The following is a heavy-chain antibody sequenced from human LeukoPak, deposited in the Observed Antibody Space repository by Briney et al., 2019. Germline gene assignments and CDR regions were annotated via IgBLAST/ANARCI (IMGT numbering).Heavy chain of an antibody. CDR1: GGTFSSYA. CDR2: IIPIFGTA. J-gene: IGHJ6*04. V-gene: IGHV1-69*13. Sequence: SVKVSCKASGGTFSSYAISWVRQAPGQGLEWMGGIIPIFGTANYAQKFQGRVTITADESTSTAYMELSSLRSEDTAVYYCARERSPMEFGEFLPNYYYGMDVWGKETTVTVSS. CDR3: ARERSPMEFGEFLPNYYYGMDV. D-gene: IGHD3-10*01.